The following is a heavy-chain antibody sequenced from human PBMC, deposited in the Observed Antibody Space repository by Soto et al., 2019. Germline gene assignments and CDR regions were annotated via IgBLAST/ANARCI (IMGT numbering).Heavy chain of an antibody. D-gene: IGHD5-12*01. V-gene: IGHV1-24*01. Sequence: ASVKVSCKVSGYTHTELSMHWVRQAPGKGLEWMGGFDPEDGETIYAQKFQGRVTMTEDTSTDTAYMELSSLRSEDTAVYYCATAYIVATNHVGFWFDPWGQGTLVTVSS. CDR3: ATAYIVATNHVGFWFDP. CDR2: FDPEDGET. J-gene: IGHJ5*02. CDR1: GYTHTELS.